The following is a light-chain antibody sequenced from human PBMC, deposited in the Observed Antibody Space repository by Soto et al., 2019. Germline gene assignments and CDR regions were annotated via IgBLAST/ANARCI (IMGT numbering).Light chain of an antibody. CDR2: EVT. CDR3: CSYRSSTTLV. J-gene: IGLJ3*02. V-gene: IGLV2-14*01. CDR1: SSDVGGYNY. Sequence: QAVLTQPASVSGSPGQSITIFCTGTSSDVGGYNYVSWYQQPPGKAPKLMIYEVTNRPSGVSHRFSGSKSGNTASLTISGLQAEDEADYYCCSYRSSTTLVFGGGTQLTVL.